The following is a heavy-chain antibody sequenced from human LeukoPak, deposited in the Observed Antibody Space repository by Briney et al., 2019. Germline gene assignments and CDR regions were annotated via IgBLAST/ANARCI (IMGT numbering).Heavy chain of an antibody. J-gene: IGHJ4*02. CDR3: ARALPRYCSGGSCRDY. CDR1: GFTFSSYW. D-gene: IGHD2-15*01. V-gene: IGHV3-7*01. Sequence: QPGGSLRLSCAASGFTFSSYWMSWVRQAPGKGLEWVANIKQDGSEEYYVDSVKGRFTISRDNAKNSLYLQMNSLRAEDTAVYYCARALPRYCSGGSCRDYWGQGTLVTVSS. CDR2: IKQDGSEE.